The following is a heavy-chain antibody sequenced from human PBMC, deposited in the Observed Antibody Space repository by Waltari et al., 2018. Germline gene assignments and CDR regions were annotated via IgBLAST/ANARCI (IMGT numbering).Heavy chain of an antibody. Sequence: QLQLQESGPGLVKPSETLSLSCSVSGDSISSSNYYWGWIRQPPGKGLEWIASVYYSGTTYYNPSLKSRVAISADTSRNQFYLRLTSVTATDAAVYYWARSSAGMPRWLGDYWGQGILVTVSS. CDR1: GDSISSSNYY. CDR2: VYYSGTT. J-gene: IGHJ4*02. CDR3: ARSSAGMPRWLGDY. D-gene: IGHD5-12*01. V-gene: IGHV4-39*01.